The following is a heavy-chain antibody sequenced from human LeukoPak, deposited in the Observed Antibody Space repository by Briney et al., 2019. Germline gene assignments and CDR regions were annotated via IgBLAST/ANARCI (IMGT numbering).Heavy chain of an antibody. CDR2: IKEDGSIE. D-gene: IGHD5-24*01. J-gene: IGHJ5*02. CDR1: GFTFSNYW. Sequence: PGGSLRLSCAASGFTFSNYWMSGVRQAPGKGPEWVANIKEDGSIEDYVDSVKGRFTVSRDNAKNSLYPQMNSLRAEDTAVYSCVTHQLAPPWGQGTLVTVSS. V-gene: IGHV3-7*01. CDR3: VTHQLAPP.